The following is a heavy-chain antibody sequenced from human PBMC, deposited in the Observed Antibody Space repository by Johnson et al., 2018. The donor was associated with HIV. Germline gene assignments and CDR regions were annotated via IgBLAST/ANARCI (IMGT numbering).Heavy chain of an antibody. V-gene: IGHV3-20*04. CDR1: GFTFDDYG. CDR2: INWNGETT. CDR3: ARESKPFWYYYGSGSASDAFDI. D-gene: IGHD3-10*01. Sequence: MLLVESGGGVVRPGGSLKVSCAASGFTFDDYGMSWVRQAPGKGLEWVSGINWNGETTGYADSVKDRFTISRDSAKNFLYLQMNSLRAEDTALYYCARESKPFWYYYGSGSASDAFDIWGQGTMVIVSS. J-gene: IGHJ3*02.